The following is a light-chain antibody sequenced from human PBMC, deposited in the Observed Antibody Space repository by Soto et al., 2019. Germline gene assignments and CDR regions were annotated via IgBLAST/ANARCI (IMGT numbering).Light chain of an antibody. J-gene: IGKJ4*01. V-gene: IGKV3-20*01. Sequence: EIVLTQSPGTLSLCPGERATLSCRASQSVTSSYLAWYQQKPGQAPRLLIYGASSRATGIPDRFSGGGSGTDFTLTISRLEPEDFAVYYCQQYGRSPLTFGGGTKVDTK. CDR1: QSVTSSY. CDR3: QQYGRSPLT. CDR2: GAS.